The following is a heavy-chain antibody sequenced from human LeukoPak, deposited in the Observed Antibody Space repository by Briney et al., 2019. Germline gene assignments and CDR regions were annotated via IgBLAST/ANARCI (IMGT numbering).Heavy chain of an antibody. Sequence: PGGSLRLSCAASGFXFSRYEINWVRQAPGKGLEWVSYISSSGSTIYYADSVKGRFTISRDNAKNSLYLQMNSLRAADTAVYYCARIYDTLTGYYNVNDYWGQGTLVTVSS. J-gene: IGHJ4*02. CDR2: ISSSGSTI. D-gene: IGHD3-9*01. CDR3: ARIYDTLTGYYNVNDY. V-gene: IGHV3-48*03. CDR1: GFXFSRYE.